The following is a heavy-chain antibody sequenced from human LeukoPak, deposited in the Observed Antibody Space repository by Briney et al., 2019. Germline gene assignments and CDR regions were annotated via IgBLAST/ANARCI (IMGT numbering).Heavy chain of an antibody. CDR3: ARGVGMITFGNVPI. CDR2: IYHSGST. V-gene: IGHV4-38-2*02. Sequence: SETLSLTCTVSGYSISSGYYWGWIRQPPGKGLEWIGSIYHSGSTYYNPSLKSRVTISVDTSKNQFSLKLSSVTAADTAVYYCARGVGMITFGNVPIWGQGTMVTVSS. D-gene: IGHD3-16*01. J-gene: IGHJ3*02. CDR1: GYSISSGYY.